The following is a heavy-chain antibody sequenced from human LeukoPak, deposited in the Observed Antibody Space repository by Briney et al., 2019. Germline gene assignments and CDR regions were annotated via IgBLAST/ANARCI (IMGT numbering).Heavy chain of an antibody. CDR3: AKASRRGYYYYGMDV. V-gene: IGHV3-23*01. J-gene: IGHJ6*02. Sequence: GGSLRLSCAASGFTFSSYAMSWVRQAPGKGLEWVSAISGSGGSTYYADPVKGRFTISRDNSKNTLYLQMNSLRAEDTAVYYCAKASRRGYYYYGMDVWGQGTTVTVSS. D-gene: IGHD3-16*01. CDR1: GFTFSSYA. CDR2: ISGSGGST.